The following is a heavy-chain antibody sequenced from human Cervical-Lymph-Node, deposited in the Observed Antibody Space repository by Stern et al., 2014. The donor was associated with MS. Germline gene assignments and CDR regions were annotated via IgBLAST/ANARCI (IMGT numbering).Heavy chain of an antibody. J-gene: IGHJ4*02. Sequence: EVQLEESGGGLVQPGGSLRLSCAASGFTFNTYAMAWVRQAPGQGLQWVSTISGSGHNTQYANSMRGRFTVSRDNSKNTIYLQMTNLRVDDTAVYHCAKYLAGKFDYWGQGTLVTVSS. V-gene: IGHV3-23*04. CDR2: ISGSGHNT. CDR3: AKYLAGKFDY. D-gene: IGHD4-23*01. CDR1: GFTFNTYA.